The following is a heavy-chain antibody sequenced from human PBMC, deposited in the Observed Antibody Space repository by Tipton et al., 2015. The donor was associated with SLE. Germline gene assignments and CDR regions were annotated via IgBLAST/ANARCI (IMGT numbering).Heavy chain of an antibody. V-gene: IGHV4-59*01. CDR3: ARRAGGFHYYYGMDV. CDR1: GFSFRDSA. J-gene: IGHJ6*02. Sequence: LRLSCAASGFSFRDSAMSWIRQPPGKGLEWIGYIYYSGSTNYNPSLKSRVTLSVDTSKTQFSLKLRSVTAADTAVYYCARRAGGFHYYYGMDVWGRGTTVTVSS. CDR2: IYYSGST.